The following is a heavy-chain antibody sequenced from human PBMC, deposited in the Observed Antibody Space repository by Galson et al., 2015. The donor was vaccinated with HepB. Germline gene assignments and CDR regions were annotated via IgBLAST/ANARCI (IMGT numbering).Heavy chain of an antibody. CDR3: ARDGGYISSRYWFDP. Sequence: SVKVSCKASGYTLTAYYMHWVRQAPGQGLEWMGWINPNSGATKYAQKFQGRVTMTRDTSISTAYMELSRLTSDDTAVYYCARDGGYISSRYWFDPWGQGTLVTVSS. D-gene: IGHD6-13*01. CDR2: INPNSGAT. V-gene: IGHV1-2*02. CDR1: GYTLTAYY. J-gene: IGHJ5*02.